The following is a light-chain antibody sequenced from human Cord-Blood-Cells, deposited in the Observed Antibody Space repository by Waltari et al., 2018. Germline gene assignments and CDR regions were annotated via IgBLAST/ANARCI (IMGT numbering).Light chain of an antibody. CDR2: EGS. Sequence: QSALTQPASVSGSPGQSITISCTGQRSDVGRYKLVSWYQQHPGKAPKLMIYEGSKRPSGVSNRFSGSKSCNTASLTISWLQAEDEADYYCCSYAGSSSWVFGGGTKLTVL. CDR3: CSYAGSSSWV. J-gene: IGLJ3*02. V-gene: IGLV2-23*01. CDR1: RSDVGRYKL.